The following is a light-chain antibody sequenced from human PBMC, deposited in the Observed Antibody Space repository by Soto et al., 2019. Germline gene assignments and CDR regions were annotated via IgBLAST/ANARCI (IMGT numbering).Light chain of an antibody. CDR3: QQSYSTPHT. CDR2: GAF. V-gene: IGKV3-15*01. CDR1: QTVGSK. Sequence: EIVMTQSPGTLSLTPGETATLSCRASQTVGSKLAWYQQKPGQAPRLLIYGAFTRATGIPARFSGSGSGTDFTLTISSLQPEDFATYYCQQSYSTPHTFGQGTLLEIK. J-gene: IGKJ5*01.